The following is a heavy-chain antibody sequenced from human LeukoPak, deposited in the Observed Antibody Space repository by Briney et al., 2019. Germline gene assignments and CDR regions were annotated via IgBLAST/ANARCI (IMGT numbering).Heavy chain of an antibody. Sequence: QAGGSLRLSCAASGFTFSSYGMHWVRQAPGKGLEWVAVIWYDGSNKYYADSVKGRFTISRDNSKNTLYLQMNSLRAEDTAVYYCVRPYDFWSGYYAYWGQGTLVTVSS. V-gene: IGHV3-33*08. CDR2: IWYDGSNK. J-gene: IGHJ4*02. D-gene: IGHD3-3*01. CDR3: VRPYDFWSGYYAY. CDR1: GFTFSSYG.